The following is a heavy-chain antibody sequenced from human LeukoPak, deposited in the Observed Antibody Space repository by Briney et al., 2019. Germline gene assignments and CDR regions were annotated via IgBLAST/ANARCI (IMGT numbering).Heavy chain of an antibody. CDR1: GFTFDDYG. CDR3: ARESSSSSAGDY. D-gene: IGHD6-6*01. J-gene: IGHJ4*02. CDR2: INWNGGST. V-gene: IGHV3-20*04. Sequence: GGSLRLSCAASGFTFDDYGMSWVRQAPGKGLEWVSGINWNGGSTGYADSVKGRFTISRDNSKNTLYLQMNSLRAEDTAVYYCARESSSSSAGDYWGQGTLVTVSS.